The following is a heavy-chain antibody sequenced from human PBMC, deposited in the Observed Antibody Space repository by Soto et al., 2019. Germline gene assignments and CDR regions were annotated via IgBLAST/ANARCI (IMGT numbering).Heavy chain of an antibody. D-gene: IGHD2-21*01. Sequence: QVQLQESGPGLVKPSQTLSLTCTVSGDSISSGGYHWSWIRQPPGKGLEWIGYISYTGSSSYNPSLKSRVSISVDTSKNHFSLKLTSVTAADTAVYYCARAFHIPYLMDVWGQGTTVTVSS. CDR1: GDSISSGGYH. J-gene: IGHJ6*02. V-gene: IGHV4-30-4*01. CDR3: ARAFHIPYLMDV. CDR2: ISYTGSS.